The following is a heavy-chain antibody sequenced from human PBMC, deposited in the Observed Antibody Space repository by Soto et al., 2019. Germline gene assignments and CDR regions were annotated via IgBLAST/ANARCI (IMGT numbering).Heavy chain of an antibody. CDR1: GGTCSGYG. CDR2: IWYDGSNR. J-gene: IGHJ4*02. CDR3: ARDCSGGSCYD. V-gene: IGHV3-33*08. D-gene: IGHD2-15*01. Sequence: GGSLRLSCAASGGTCSGYGMRWVRQAPGKGLEWVAVIWYDGSNRYYVDSVRGRFTISRDNSKNTLYLQMNSLRVEDTAVYYCARDCSGGSCYDWGQGTLVTVSS.